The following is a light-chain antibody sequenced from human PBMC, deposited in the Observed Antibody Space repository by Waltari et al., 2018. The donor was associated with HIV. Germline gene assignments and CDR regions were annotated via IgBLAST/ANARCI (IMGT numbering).Light chain of an antibody. CDR2: DAS. Sequence: EIVLTQSPATLSLSPGARATLSCRASQSVSSYLAWYQQKPGQAPRLLIYDASNRATGIPARFSGSGSGTDFTLTISSLEPEDSATYYCQHYYTIPYTFGQGTKLEIK. J-gene: IGKJ2*01. CDR3: QHYYTIPYT. V-gene: IGKV3-11*01. CDR1: QSVSSY.